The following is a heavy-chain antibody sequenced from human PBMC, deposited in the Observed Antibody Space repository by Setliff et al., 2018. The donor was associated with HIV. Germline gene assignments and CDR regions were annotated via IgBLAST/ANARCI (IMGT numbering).Heavy chain of an antibody. CDR2: TFQSGAT. V-gene: IGHV4-4*02. CDR3: ARGPDTSTSYALDH. J-gene: IGHJ4*02. Sequence: SETLSLTCAVSGGSISSDNWWSWVRQPPGKGLEWIGETFQSGATHYNPSLKSRLTISVDKSKSQFSLKLTSVTAADTAVYYCARGPDTSTSYALDHWGQGTLVTVSS. D-gene: IGHD6-6*01. CDR1: GGSISSDNW.